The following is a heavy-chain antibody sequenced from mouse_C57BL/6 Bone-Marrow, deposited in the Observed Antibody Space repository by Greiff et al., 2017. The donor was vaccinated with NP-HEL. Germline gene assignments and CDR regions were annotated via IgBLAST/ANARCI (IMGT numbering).Heavy chain of an antibody. J-gene: IGHJ2*01. CDR3: TREITTVVGDYFDY. Sequence: EVKLVESGEGLVKPGGSLKLSCAASGFTFSSYAMSWVRQTPEKRLEWVAYISSGGDYIYYVDTVKGRFTISRDNARNTLYLQMSSLKSEDTAMYYCTREITTVVGDYFDYWGQGTTLTVSS. D-gene: IGHD1-1*01. CDR1: GFTFSSYA. CDR2: ISSGGDYI. V-gene: IGHV5-9-1*02.